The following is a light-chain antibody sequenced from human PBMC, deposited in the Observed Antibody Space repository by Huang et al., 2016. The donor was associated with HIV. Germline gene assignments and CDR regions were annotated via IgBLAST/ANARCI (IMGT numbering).Light chain of an antibody. J-gene: IGKJ2*01. CDR1: QSVGSY. V-gene: IGKV3-11*01. Sequence: DIVLTQSPATLSLSPGERVTLSCRASQSVGSYLAWYQQQPGQTPRLLIYDTPNRGTGIPTRFSGSGSGTDFTLTISSLESEDFAVYYCQQRSNWPHTFGQGTRLEI. CDR3: QQRSNWPHT. CDR2: DTP.